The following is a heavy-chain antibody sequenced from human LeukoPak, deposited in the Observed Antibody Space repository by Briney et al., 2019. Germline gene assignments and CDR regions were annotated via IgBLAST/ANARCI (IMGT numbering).Heavy chain of an antibody. Sequence: PSETLSLTCTVSGASITKYYWSWIRQPPGKGLEWIGYLYYSGATNYNPSLKSRVTISVDTSRTRFSLKLASVTAADTAVYYCARSNERDGYNFSYWGQGTLVTVSS. D-gene: IGHD5-24*01. CDR2: LYYSGAT. V-gene: IGHV4-59*08. CDR1: GASITKYY. CDR3: ARSNERDGYNFSY. J-gene: IGHJ4*02.